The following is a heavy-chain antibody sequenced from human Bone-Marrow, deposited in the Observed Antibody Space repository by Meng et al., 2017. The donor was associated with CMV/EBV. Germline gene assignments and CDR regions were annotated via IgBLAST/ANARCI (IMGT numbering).Heavy chain of an antibody. D-gene: IGHD2-8*01. CDR3: AKDSGLGDCTNGVCTAFDI. V-gene: IGHV3-74*03. Sequence: GGSLRLSCVVSGFTFRSCRMHWVRQVPGKGLTWVSNIQTDGKTTAYADFAEGRFTISRDNAKNTLYLQMNSLRPDDTAFYYCAKDSGLGDCTNGVCTAFDIWGQGTMVTVSS. CDR2: IQTDGKTT. CDR1: GFTFRSCR. J-gene: IGHJ3*02.